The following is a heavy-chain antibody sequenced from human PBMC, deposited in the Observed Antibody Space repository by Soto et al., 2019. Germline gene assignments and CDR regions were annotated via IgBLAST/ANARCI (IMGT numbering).Heavy chain of an antibody. CDR2: IRSSSSYI. D-gene: IGHD5-18*01. CDR3: ARDQPGYSYGYGLGY. Sequence: PGGSLRLSCAASGFTFSSYSMNWVRQAPGKGLEGVSSIRSSSSYIYYADSVKGRFTISRDNAKKSLYLQMNSLRAEDTAVYYCARDQPGYSYGYGLGYWGQGT. J-gene: IGHJ4*02. CDR1: GFTFSSYS. V-gene: IGHV3-21*01.